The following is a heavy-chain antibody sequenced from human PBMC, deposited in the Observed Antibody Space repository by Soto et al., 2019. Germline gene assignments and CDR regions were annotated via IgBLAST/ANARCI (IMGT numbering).Heavy chain of an antibody. V-gene: IGHV4-31*03. D-gene: IGHD2-2*02. J-gene: IGHJ4*02. CDR1: GGSISSGDYY. CDR3: GSFSDRITPATILD. Sequence: PSETLSLTCTVSGGSISSGDYYWTWIRQHPGEGLEWIGYIYHSGSTYYTPSLKSRLTISVDTSRNHFSLSLSSVSAADTAVYYCGSFSDRITPATILDWGVGTLVTVSS. CDR2: IYHSGST.